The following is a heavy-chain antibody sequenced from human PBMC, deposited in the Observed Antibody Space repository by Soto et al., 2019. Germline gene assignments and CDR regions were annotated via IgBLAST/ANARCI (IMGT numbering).Heavy chain of an antibody. CDR2: MDTSGSDT. CDR1: GFTFNNYV. CDR3: ARLIQVGATTIFDY. D-gene: IGHD1-26*01. V-gene: IGHV3-23*05. J-gene: IGHJ4*02. Sequence: GGSLRLSCAASGFTFNNYVMSWVRQPPGKGLEWVSAMDTSGSDTYYADSVKGQVTISADKSISTAYLQWSSLKASDTAMYYCARLIQVGATTIFDYWGQGTLVTVSS.